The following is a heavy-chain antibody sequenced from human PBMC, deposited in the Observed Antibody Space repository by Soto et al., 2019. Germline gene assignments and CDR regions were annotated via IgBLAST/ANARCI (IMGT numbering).Heavy chain of an antibody. D-gene: IGHD3-10*01. CDR1: GFSLSTSGVG. J-gene: IGHJ6*02. Sequence: SGPTLVNPTQTLTLTCTFSGFSLSTSGVGVGWIRQPPGKALEWLALIYWDDDKRYSPSLKSRLTITKDTSKNQVVLTMTNMDPVDTATYYCSHSGYYYGSGSYYYYYGMDVWGQGTTVTVSS. CDR3: SHSGYYYGSGSYYYYYGMDV. CDR2: IYWDDDK. V-gene: IGHV2-5*02.